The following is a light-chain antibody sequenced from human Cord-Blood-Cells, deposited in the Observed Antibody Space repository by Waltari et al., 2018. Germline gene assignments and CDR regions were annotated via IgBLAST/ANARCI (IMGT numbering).Light chain of an antibody. CDR1: QSVSSN. Sequence: EIVMTQSPATLSVSPGERATLSCRASQSVSSNLAWYQQKPGQAPRLLIYGASTRATGIPARFSGSRSGTEFTLTISSLQSEDFAVYYCQQCNNWPPDTFGPGTKVDIK. J-gene: IGKJ3*01. V-gene: IGKV3-15*01. CDR2: GAS. CDR3: QQCNNWPPDT.